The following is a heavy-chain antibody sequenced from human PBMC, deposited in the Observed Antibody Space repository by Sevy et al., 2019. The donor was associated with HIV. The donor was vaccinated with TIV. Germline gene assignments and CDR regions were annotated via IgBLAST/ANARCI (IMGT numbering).Heavy chain of an antibody. Sequence: GGSLRLSCAASGFTFSGSAMHWVRQASGKGLEWVGRIRSKANSYATAYAASVKGRLTISRDDSKNTAYLQMNSLKTEDTAVYYCTRQLNELELPGYWGQGTLVTVSS. D-gene: IGHD1-7*01. CDR2: IRSKANSYAT. V-gene: IGHV3-73*01. CDR1: GFTFSGSA. CDR3: TRQLNELELPGY. J-gene: IGHJ4*02.